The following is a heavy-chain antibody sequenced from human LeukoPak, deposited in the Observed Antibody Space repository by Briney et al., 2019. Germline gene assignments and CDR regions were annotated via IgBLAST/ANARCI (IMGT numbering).Heavy chain of an antibody. D-gene: IGHD2-21*01. CDR2: TSGSGDNT. V-gene: IGHV3-23*01. Sequence: PGGSLRLPCAASGFSFSLYAMNWVRQAPGKGLEWVSATSGSGDNTYYADSVKGHFTISRDNSKNILYLQMNSLRAEDTAVYYCHIYCGGDCYSGGWFDPWGQGTLVTVSS. CDR1: GFSFSLYA. J-gene: IGHJ5*02. CDR3: HIYCGGDCYSGGWFDP.